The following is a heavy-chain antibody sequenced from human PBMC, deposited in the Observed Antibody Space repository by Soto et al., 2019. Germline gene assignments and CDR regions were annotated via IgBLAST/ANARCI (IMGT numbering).Heavy chain of an antibody. D-gene: IGHD6-13*01. CDR1: GYSFTSYW. Sequence: GESLKISCKGAGYSFTSYWIGWVRPMPGKGLEWMGIIYPGDSDTRYSPSFQGQVSISADKSISTAYLQWSSLKASDTAMYYCARNGGRIAAAGPHYYYYGMDVWGQGTTVTVSS. J-gene: IGHJ6*02. CDR2: IYPGDSDT. V-gene: IGHV5-51*01. CDR3: ARNGGRIAAAGPHYYYYGMDV.